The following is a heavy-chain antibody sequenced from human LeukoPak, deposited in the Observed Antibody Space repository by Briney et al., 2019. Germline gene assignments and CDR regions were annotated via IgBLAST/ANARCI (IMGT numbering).Heavy chain of an antibody. J-gene: IGHJ6*03. Sequence: SETLSLTCAVYGGSFIGFHWNWIRQPPGKGLEWIGDINHSGSTNYNPSLTSRVTISVDPSKNQFSLNLSSVTAADTAVYYCARHAPYGDFYYYYYMDVWGKGTTVTVSS. V-gene: IGHV4-34*01. CDR1: GGSFIGFH. D-gene: IGHD4-17*01. CDR3: ARHAPYGDFYYYYYMDV. CDR2: INHSGST.